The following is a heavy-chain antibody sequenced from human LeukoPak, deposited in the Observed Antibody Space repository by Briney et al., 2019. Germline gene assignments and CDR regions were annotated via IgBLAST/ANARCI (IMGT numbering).Heavy chain of an antibody. CDR1: GFTFSTYW. Sequence: GGSLRLSCEASGFTFSTYWMTWVRQAPGKGLEWVANIKQDGSEKFYVDSVKGRFTISRDDTKNSVYLQMDSLRPEDAAVYYCARGGYSSSWFWNYWGQGTLVIVSS. CDR2: IKQDGSEK. V-gene: IGHV3-7*01. J-gene: IGHJ4*02. D-gene: IGHD6-13*01. CDR3: ARGGYSSSWFWNY.